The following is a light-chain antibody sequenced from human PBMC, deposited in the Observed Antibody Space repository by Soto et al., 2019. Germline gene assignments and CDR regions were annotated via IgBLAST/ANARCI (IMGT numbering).Light chain of an antibody. V-gene: IGKV1-39*01. CDR1: QGIGNY. CDR2: AAS. J-gene: IGKJ1*01. CDR3: QQTYSSPWT. Sequence: DIQMTQSPSSLSASVGDRVTITCRASQGIGNYLNWYQQIPGKAPNLVISAASNLQSGVPSRFSGSGSGTDFTLTISGLQVEDFATYYCQQTYSSPWTFGQGTNMEV.